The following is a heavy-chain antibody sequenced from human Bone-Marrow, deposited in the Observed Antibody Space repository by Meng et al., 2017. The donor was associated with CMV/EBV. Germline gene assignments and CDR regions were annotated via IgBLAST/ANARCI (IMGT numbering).Heavy chain of an antibody. CDR2: IYYSGST. J-gene: IGHJ6*02. D-gene: IGHD2-2*01. V-gene: IGHV4-59*01. CDR1: GGSISSYY. CDR3: ARGNIVVVPAARFEFMDV. Sequence: SETLSLTCTVSGGSISSYYWSWIRQPPGKGLEWIGYIYYSGSTNYNPSLKSRVTISVDTSKNQFSLKLSSVTVADTAVYYCARGNIVVVPAARFEFMDVWGQGTTVTVSS.